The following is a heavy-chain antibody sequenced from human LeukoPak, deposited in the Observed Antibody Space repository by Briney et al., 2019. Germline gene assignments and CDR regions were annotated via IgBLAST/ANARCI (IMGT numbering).Heavy chain of an antibody. Sequence: PGGSLRLSCAASGFKFRDHYIDWVRQAPGKGLEWVGRSRNKASSYTTEYAASVEGRFTISRDVSENSLYLQMNSLRAEDTAVYYCARGQTYYYGSGSLDYWGQGTLVTVSS. V-gene: IGHV3-72*01. J-gene: IGHJ4*02. CDR2: SRNKASSYTT. CDR3: ARGQTYYYGSGSLDY. CDR1: GFKFRDHY. D-gene: IGHD3-10*01.